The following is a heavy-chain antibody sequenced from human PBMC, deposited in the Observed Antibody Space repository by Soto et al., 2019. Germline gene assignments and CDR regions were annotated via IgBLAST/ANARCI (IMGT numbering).Heavy chain of an antibody. CDR1: GGSISSYY. V-gene: IGHV4-59*01. J-gene: IGHJ5*02. CDR3: ARDLRFGELSSWFDP. D-gene: IGHD3-10*01. Sequence: PSETLSLTCTVSGGSISSYYWSWIRQPPGKGLEWIGYIYYSGSTNYNPSLKSRVTISVDTSKNQFSLKLSSVTAADTAVYYCARDLRFGELSSWFDPWGQGTLVTVSS. CDR2: IYYSGST.